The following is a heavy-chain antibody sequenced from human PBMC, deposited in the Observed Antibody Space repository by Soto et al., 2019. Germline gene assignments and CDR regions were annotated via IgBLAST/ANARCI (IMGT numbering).Heavy chain of an antibody. CDR1: GFTFSNFG. Sequence: GGSLRLSCVASGFTFSNFGMHWARQAPGKGLEWVAVISNDENIKQYADSVRGRFAISRDNSKNTLYLQMNSLRAEDTAVYYCAKNHRDITIFDYWGQGTLVTVSS. V-gene: IGHV3-33*06. CDR3: AKNHRDITIFDY. J-gene: IGHJ4*02. CDR2: ISNDENIK. D-gene: IGHD3-3*01.